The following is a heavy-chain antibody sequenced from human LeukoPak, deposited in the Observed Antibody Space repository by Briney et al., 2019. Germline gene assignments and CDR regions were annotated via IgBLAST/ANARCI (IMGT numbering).Heavy chain of an antibody. J-gene: IGHJ4*02. CDR3: AKEGPYYFDY. V-gene: IGHV3-23*01. CDR1: GFTFSDYY. Sequence: PGGSLRLSCAASGFTFSDYYMSWIRQAPGKGLEWVSAISGGGGTTYYADSVKGRFTISRDNSKNTLYLQMNSLRAEDTAVYYCAKEGPYYFDYWGQGTLVTVSS. CDR2: ISGGGGTT.